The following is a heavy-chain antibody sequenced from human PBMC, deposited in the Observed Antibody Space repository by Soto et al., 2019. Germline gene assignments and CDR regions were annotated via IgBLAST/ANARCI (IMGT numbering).Heavy chain of an antibody. CDR2: IRGSGST. Sequence: QVQLQESGPGLVKPSQTLSVTCTVSGGSVSSDDYSWSWIRQHPGKGLEWIGYIRGSGSTYYNPSLEGRVTISVDTSKNQFSLRLRSVTAADTAVYYCARAMANYFDYWGQGTLVTASS. CDR3: ARAMANYFDY. D-gene: IGHD2-8*01. J-gene: IGHJ4*02. CDR1: GGSVSSDDYS. V-gene: IGHV4-31*03.